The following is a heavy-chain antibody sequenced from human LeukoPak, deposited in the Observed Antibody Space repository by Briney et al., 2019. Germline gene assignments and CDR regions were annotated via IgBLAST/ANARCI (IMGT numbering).Heavy chain of an antibody. J-gene: IGHJ4*02. D-gene: IGHD2-2*01. Sequence: ASVKVSCKASGYTFTGYHMHWVRQAPGQGLEWMGRINPNSGDTNYAQKFQGRVTMTRDTSISTAYMELNRLRSDDTAVYYCARDCCSSTSCLFDYWGQGTLVTVSS. CDR1: GYTFTGYH. CDR2: INPNSGDT. V-gene: IGHV1-2*06. CDR3: ARDCCSSTSCLFDY.